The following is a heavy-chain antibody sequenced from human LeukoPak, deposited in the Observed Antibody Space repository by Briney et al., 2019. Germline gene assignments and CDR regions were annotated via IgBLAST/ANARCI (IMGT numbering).Heavy chain of an antibody. CDR1: GFTFGSYA. CDR3: AREFDRRNSPYYFDS. J-gene: IGHJ4*02. D-gene: IGHD2/OR15-2a*01. V-gene: IGHV3-30-3*01. CDR2: IAYDGSNK. Sequence: GRSLRLSCAASGFTFGSYAMHWVRQAPGKGLEWVAVIAYDGSNKYYADSVKGRVIISRDNSKSTLYLQMNSLRLEDTAVYYCAREFDRRNSPYYFDSWGQGTLVTVS.